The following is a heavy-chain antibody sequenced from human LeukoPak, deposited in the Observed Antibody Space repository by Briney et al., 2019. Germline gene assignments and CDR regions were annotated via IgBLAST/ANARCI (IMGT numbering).Heavy chain of an antibody. CDR2: ISASGVTT. Sequence: PGGSLRLSCAASGFTFSSDAMTWVRQAPGKGLEWVSAISASGVTTYYTDSVKGRFTISRDVSKNTLYLQMNSLRVDDTAIYYCAKGLRYFDWLSPFRCWGQGTLVTVSS. D-gene: IGHD3-9*01. J-gene: IGHJ4*02. CDR3: AKGLRYFDWLSPFRC. V-gene: IGHV3-23*01. CDR1: GFTFSSDA.